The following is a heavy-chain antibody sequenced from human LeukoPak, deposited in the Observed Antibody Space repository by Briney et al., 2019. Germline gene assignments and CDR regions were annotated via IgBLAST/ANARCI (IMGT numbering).Heavy chain of an antibody. CDR1: GFTFSSYS. J-gene: IGHJ4*02. V-gene: IGHV3-21*01. CDR3: ARANYYGSGSFHY. Sequence: GGSLRLSCAASGFTFSSYSMNWVRQAPGKGLDWVSAISSSSDYIFYADSVKGRFTISRDNSKNTLYLQMNSLRAEDTAVYYCARANYYGSGSFHYWGQGTLVTVSS. CDR2: ISSSSDYI. D-gene: IGHD3-10*01.